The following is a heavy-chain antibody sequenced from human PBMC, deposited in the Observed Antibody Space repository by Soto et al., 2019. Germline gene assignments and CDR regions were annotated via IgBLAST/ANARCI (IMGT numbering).Heavy chain of an antibody. V-gene: IGHV3-30-3*01. CDR3: ARDDYASTGRNSGFDY. CDR2: ISYDGGNQ. J-gene: IGHJ4*02. CDR1: GFTLSNYA. D-gene: IGHD3-22*01. Sequence: PGGSLRLSCAASGFTLSNYAMHCARQVRQAPGQGLEWVAVISYDGGNQFYADSVKGRFTISRDDSKNTLYLEMNSLRADDTAVYYCARDDYASTGRNSGFDYWGPGTLVTASS.